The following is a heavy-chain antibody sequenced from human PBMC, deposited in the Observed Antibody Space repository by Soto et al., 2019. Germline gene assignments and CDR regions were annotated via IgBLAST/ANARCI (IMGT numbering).Heavy chain of an antibody. CDR2: ISYDGSNK. D-gene: IGHD2-15*01. CDR3: AGGQYYIDY. J-gene: IGHJ4*02. V-gene: IGHV3-30*03. CDR1: GFPFSSYG. Sequence: QVQLVESGGGVVQPGRSLRFSCAASGFPFSSYGMHWFRQAPGKGLEWVAHISYDGSNKHYTDSVKGRFTISRDNSKNMLYLQMSSLRAEDTAVYYCAGGQYYIDYCGQGTRVSVSS.